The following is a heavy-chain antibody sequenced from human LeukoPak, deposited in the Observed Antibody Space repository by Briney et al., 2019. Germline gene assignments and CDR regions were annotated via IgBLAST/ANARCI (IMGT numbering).Heavy chain of an antibody. CDR1: GGSISSYY. D-gene: IGHD6-13*01. CDR3: ATDPGYSSSWYPSGP. V-gene: IGHV4-59*01. Sequence: SETLSLTCTASGGSISSYYWSWIRQPPGKGLEWIGYVYYSGSTNYNPTLKSRVTISVDTSENQFSLKLSSVTAADTAVYYCATDPGYSSSWYPSGPWGQGTLVTVSS. CDR2: VYYSGST. J-gene: IGHJ5*02.